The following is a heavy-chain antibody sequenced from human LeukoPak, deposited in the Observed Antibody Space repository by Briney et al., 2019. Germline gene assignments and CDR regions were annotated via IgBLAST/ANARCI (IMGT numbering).Heavy chain of an antibody. D-gene: IGHD3-10*01. CDR2: FDPEDGET. V-gene: IGHV1-24*01. CDR1: GYTLTELS. J-gene: IGHJ3*02. CDR3: ATERSGSYYNGDAAFDI. Sequence: ASVKVSCKVSGYTLTELSMHWVRQAPGKGLEWMGGFDPEDGETIYAQKFQGRVTMTEDTSTDTAYMELSSLRSEDTAVYYCATERSGSYYNGDAAFDIWGQGTMVTASS.